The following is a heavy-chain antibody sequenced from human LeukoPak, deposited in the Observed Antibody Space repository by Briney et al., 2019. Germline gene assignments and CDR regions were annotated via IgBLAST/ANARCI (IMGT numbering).Heavy chain of an antibody. CDR2: ISAYNGNT. CDR3: ARGPDSSGFYPFDY. V-gene: IGHV1-18*01. CDR1: GYTFTSYG. J-gene: IGHJ4*01. D-gene: IGHD3-22*01. Sequence: ASVKVSCKASGYTFTSYGISWVRQAPGQGLEWMGWISAYNGNTNYAQKFQGRVTMTRDTSINTAYMELSRLRSGDTAVYYCARGPDSSGFYPFDYWGQGTLVTVSS.